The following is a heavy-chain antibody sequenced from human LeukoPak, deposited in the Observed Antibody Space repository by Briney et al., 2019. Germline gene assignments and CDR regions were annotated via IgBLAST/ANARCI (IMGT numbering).Heavy chain of an antibody. Sequence: KDGESLKISCKGSGYSFTSYWIGWVRQMPGKGLEWMGIIYPGDSDTRYSPPFQGQVTISADKSISTAYLQWSSLKASDTAMYYCARAPGYCSSTSCYTFPNYYYGMDVWGQGTTVTVSS. CDR3: ARAPGYCSSTSCYTFPNYYYGMDV. D-gene: IGHD2-2*02. J-gene: IGHJ6*02. V-gene: IGHV5-51*01. CDR1: GYSFTSYW. CDR2: IYPGDSDT.